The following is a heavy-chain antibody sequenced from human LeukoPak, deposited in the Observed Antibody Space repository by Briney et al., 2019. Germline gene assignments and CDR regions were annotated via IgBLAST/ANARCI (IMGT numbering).Heavy chain of an antibody. J-gene: IGHJ4*02. V-gene: IGHV3-49*03. Sequence: GGSLRLSCTTSRFTFGNYAMSWFRQAPGKGLEWVGFIRSKAYGGTTEYAASVKGRFTISRDDSKSIAYLQMNSLKTEDTAVYFCTGSGWYLVYYFDYWGQGTLVTVSS. CDR2: IRSKAYGGTT. D-gene: IGHD6-19*01. CDR3: TGSGWYLVYYFDY. CDR1: RFTFGNYA.